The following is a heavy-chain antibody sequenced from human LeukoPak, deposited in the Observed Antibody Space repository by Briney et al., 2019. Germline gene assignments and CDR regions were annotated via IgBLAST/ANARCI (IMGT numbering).Heavy chain of an antibody. J-gene: IGHJ4*02. CDR2: IIPILGIA. V-gene: IGHV1-69*02. Sequence: SVKVSCKASGGTFSSYTISWVRQAPGQGLEWMGRIIPILGIANYAQKFQGRVTITADKSTSTAYMELSSLRSEDTAVYYCARAPYGDYGGVDYWGQGTLVTVSS. CDR1: GGTFSSYT. CDR3: ARAPYGDYGGVDY. D-gene: IGHD4-17*01.